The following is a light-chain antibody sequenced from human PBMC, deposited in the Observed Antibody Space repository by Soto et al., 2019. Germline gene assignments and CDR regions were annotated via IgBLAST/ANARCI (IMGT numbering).Light chain of an antibody. V-gene: IGKV3-20*01. CDR3: QQYGSSPRT. Sequence: EIVLTQSPDTLSLSPGERATLSCRASQIITSGYLAWYHQTRGQAPRLLIYGASIMATGVPGRFSGSGSGPDFTLSISGLEPEAFALYYCQQYGSSPRTFGQGTKVEIK. J-gene: IGKJ2*01. CDR2: GAS. CDR1: QIITSGY.